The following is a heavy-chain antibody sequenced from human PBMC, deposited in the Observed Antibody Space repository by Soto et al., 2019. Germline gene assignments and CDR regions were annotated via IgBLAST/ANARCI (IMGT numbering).Heavy chain of an antibody. CDR2: IDWDEDR. Sequence: PGPTLVNPTETLTLTCTFSGFSLSTSGMRASWIRQAPGKALEWLARIDWDEDRFYSTSLKTRLTISKDTSKNQVVLTMTKMDPVDTATYYCARMRSDYDSSGLDYWGQGXLVTVYS. CDR1: GFSLSTSGMR. V-gene: IGHV2-70*04. D-gene: IGHD3-22*01. J-gene: IGHJ4*02. CDR3: ARMRSDYDSSGLDY.